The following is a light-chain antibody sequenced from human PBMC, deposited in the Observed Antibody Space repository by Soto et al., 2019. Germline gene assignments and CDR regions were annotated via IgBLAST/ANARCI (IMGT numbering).Light chain of an antibody. CDR3: QQYNSYAHT. CDR1: QSISSW. CDR2: DAS. J-gene: IGKJ2*01. V-gene: IGKV1-5*01. Sequence: DIQMTQSPSTLSASVGDRVTITCRASQSISSWLAWYQQKPGKAPKLLIYDASSLESGVPSRFSGSGSGTEFTLAISSLQADDFATYDCQQYNSYAHTFGQGTKLEIK.